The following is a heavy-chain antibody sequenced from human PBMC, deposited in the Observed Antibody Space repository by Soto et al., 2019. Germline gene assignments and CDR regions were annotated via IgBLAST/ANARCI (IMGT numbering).Heavy chain of an antibody. D-gene: IGHD3-10*01. CDR1: GFTFSSYG. CDR3: ARDRSLLWFCERPYGMDV. J-gene: IGHJ6*02. Sequence: QVQLVESGGGVVQPGRSLRLSCAASGFTFSSYGMHWVRQAPGKGLEWVAVIWYDGSNKYYADSVKGRFTISRDNSKNTLYLQMNRLRDEDTAVYYCARDRSLLWFCERPYGMDVWGQGTTVTVSS. CDR2: IWYDGSNK. V-gene: IGHV3-33*01.